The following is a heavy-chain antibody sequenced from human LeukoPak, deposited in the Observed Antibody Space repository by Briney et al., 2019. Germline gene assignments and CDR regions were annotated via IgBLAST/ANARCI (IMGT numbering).Heavy chain of an antibody. CDR3: ARDGSIAVKNWFDP. Sequence: NPGGSLRLSCAASGFTFSNYSMNWVRQAPGKGLEWVSSISSNSKYIYYADSVEGRFTISRDNAKNSLYLQMNSLRAEDTAVYYCARDGSIAVKNWFDPWGQGTLVTVSS. CDR2: ISSNSKYI. V-gene: IGHV3-21*01. D-gene: IGHD6-19*01. CDR1: GFTFSNYS. J-gene: IGHJ5*02.